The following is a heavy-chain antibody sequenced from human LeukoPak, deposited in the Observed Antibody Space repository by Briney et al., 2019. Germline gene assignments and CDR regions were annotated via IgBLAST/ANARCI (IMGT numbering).Heavy chain of an antibody. Sequence: PSETLSLTCAVYGGSFSGYYWSWIRQPPAKGLEWIGEINHSGSTNYNPSLKSRVTISVDTSKNQFSLKLSSVTAADTAVYYCASVCSGGSCSNWGQGTLVTVSS. D-gene: IGHD2-15*01. CDR1: GGSFSGYY. CDR2: INHSGST. CDR3: ASVCSGGSCSN. J-gene: IGHJ4*02. V-gene: IGHV4-34*01.